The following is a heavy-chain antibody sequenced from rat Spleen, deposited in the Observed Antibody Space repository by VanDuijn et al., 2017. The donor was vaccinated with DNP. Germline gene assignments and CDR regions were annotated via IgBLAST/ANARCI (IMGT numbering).Heavy chain of an antibody. CDR2: IGSDGYAP. Sequence: EVQLVESGGGLVQPGRSLKLSCAASGFTFSHYNMAWVRQAPKKGLEWVAYIGSDGYAPYYGDSVKGRFTISRDNAKSTLYLQMNSLRSEDMATYYCIRWNSGHFDFWGQGVMVTVSS. J-gene: IGHJ2*01. CDR3: IRWNSGHFDF. CDR1: GFTFSHYN. D-gene: IGHD4-3*01. V-gene: IGHV5-22*01.